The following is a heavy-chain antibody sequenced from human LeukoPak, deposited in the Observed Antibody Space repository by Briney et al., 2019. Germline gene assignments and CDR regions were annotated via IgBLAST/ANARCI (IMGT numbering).Heavy chain of an antibody. CDR3: AGVTMVTTSPWSWGPKKIGQEVTWHDP. CDR1: GYTFTSYY. D-gene: IGHD4/OR15-4a*01. J-gene: IGHJ5*02. CDR2: INPSGGST. V-gene: IGHV1-46*01. Sequence: GASVKVSCKASGYTFTSYYMHWVRQAPGQGLEWMGIINPSGGSTGYAQKIQGRVTMTRDTSTSTAYMELRSLTSDDTAVYYCAGVTMVTTSPWSWGPKKIGQEVTWHDPWGQGTLVTVSS.